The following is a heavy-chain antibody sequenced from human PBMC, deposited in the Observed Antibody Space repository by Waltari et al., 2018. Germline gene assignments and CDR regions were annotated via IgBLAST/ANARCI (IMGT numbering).Heavy chain of an antibody. CDR3: ARVGVPAAPGVDY. V-gene: IGHV4-34*01. D-gene: IGHD2-2*01. Sequence: QVQLQQWGAGLLKPSETLSLTCAVYGGSFSGYYWSWIRQPPGKGLEWIGEINHSGSTNYNPSLKSRVTISVDTSKNQFSLKLSSVTAADTAMYYCARVGVPAAPGVDYWGQGTLVTVSS. CDR2: INHSGST. CDR1: GGSFSGYY. J-gene: IGHJ4*02.